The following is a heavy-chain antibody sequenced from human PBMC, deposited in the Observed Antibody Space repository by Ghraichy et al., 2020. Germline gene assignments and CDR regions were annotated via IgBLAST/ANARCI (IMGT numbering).Heavy chain of an antibody. CDR3: ARAGESTWHNYGLDV. Sequence: ASAKVSCKASGYTFTGYGITWVRQAPGQGLEWMGWIGAYSDNTNYARKLQGRVTMTTDTSTTTAYMELRTLRSDDTAVYYCARAGESTWHNYGLDVWGQGTTVTVSS. V-gene: IGHV1-18*01. J-gene: IGHJ6*02. D-gene: IGHD2/OR15-2a*01. CDR1: GYTFTGYG. CDR2: IGAYSDNT.